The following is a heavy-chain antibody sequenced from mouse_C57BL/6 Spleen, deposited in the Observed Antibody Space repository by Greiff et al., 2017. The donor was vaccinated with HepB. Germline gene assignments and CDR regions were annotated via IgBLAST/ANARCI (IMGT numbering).Heavy chain of an antibody. V-gene: IGHV5-16*01. J-gene: IGHJ3*01. CDR3: AGWGTGSWFAY. Sequence: EVQLVESEGGLVQPGSSMKLSCTASGFTFSDYYMAWVRQVPEKGLEWVANINYDGSSTYYLDSLKSRFISSRDNAKNILYLQMSSLKSEDTATYYCAGWGTGSWFAYWGQGTLVTVSA. CDR1: GFTFSDYY. D-gene: IGHD4-1*01. CDR2: INYDGSST.